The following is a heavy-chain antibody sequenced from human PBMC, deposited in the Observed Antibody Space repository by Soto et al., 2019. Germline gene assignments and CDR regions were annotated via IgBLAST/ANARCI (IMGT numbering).Heavy chain of an antibody. CDR2: IYPGDSDT. J-gene: IGHJ6*03. Sequence: PGESLKISCKGSGYSFTSYWIGWVRQMPGKGLEWMGIIYPGDSDTRYSPSFQGQVTISADKSISTAYLQWSSLKASDTAMYYCARVHGRYSTSWYYYYYYYMDVWGKGTTVTVSS. CDR1: GYSFTSYW. CDR3: ARVHGRYSTSWYYYYYYYMDV. V-gene: IGHV5-51*01. D-gene: IGHD6-13*01.